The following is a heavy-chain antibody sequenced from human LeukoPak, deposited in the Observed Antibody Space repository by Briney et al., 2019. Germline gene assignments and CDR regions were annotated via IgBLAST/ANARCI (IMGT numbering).Heavy chain of an antibody. J-gene: IGHJ4*02. D-gene: IGHD2-2*01. CDR1: GFTFSRYW. Sequence: PGGSLRLSCAASGFTFSRYWMNWVRQAPGKRLEWVASIKEGGSEKSYVDPVKGRFTISRDNAKNSLYLQMNSLRAEDTAVYYCVSCGTTTCIIRFDHWGQGTLVTVSS. CDR3: VSCGTTTCIIRFDH. CDR2: IKEGGSEK. V-gene: IGHV3-7*01.